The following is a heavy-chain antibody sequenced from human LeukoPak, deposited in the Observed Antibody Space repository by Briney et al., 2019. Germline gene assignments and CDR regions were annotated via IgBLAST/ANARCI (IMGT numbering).Heavy chain of an antibody. Sequence: ASVKVSCKASGYTFTSYDINWVRQATGQGLEWMGWVNPNSGNTGYAQKFQGRVTMTRNTSISTAYMELSSLRSEDTAVYYCARGRLQTVLAYYYYYMDVWGKGTTVTISS. CDR1: GYTFTSYD. J-gene: IGHJ6*03. CDR2: VNPNSGNT. D-gene: IGHD5-18*01. CDR3: ARGRLQTVLAYYYYYMDV. V-gene: IGHV1-8*01.